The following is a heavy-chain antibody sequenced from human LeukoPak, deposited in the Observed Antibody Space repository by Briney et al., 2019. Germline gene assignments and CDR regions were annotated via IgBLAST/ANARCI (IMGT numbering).Heavy chain of an antibody. CDR2: INPNSGGT. J-gene: IGHJ4*02. Sequence: GASVKVSCKASGYTFTGYYMHWVRQAPGQGLEWMGWINPNSGGTNYAQKFQGRVTMTRDTSISTAYMELSRLRSDDTAVYYCARGEMDYYGSGSYYYDYWGQGTLVTVSS. D-gene: IGHD3-10*01. CDR1: GYTFTGYY. CDR3: ARGEMDYYGSGSYYYDY. V-gene: IGHV1-2*02.